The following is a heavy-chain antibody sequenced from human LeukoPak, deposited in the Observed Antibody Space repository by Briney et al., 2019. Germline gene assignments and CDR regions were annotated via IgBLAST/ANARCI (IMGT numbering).Heavy chain of an antibody. CDR3: ARGPRGFDP. CDR1: GFTFSSFA. CDR2: IYSGGST. J-gene: IGHJ5*02. V-gene: IGHV3-53*01. Sequence: GGSLRLSCAASGFTFSSFAMSWVRQAPGKGLEWVSVIYSGGSTDYADSVKGRFTISRDKSKNTLYVQMNSLRAEDTAVYYCARGPRGFDPWGRGTLVTVSS.